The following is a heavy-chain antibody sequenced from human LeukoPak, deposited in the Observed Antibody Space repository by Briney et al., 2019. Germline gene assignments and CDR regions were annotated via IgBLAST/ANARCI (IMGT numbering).Heavy chain of an antibody. Sequence: GGSLRLSCAASGFTFSSYSMNWVRQAPGKGLEWVSSISSSSSYIYYADSVKGRFTISRDNAKNSLYLQMNSLRAEDTAVYYCARGGGQAMYSSSWYSDYWGQGTLVTVSS. D-gene: IGHD6-13*01. CDR3: ARGGGQAMYSSSWYSDY. CDR2: ISSSSSYI. CDR1: GFTFSSYS. J-gene: IGHJ4*02. V-gene: IGHV3-21*01.